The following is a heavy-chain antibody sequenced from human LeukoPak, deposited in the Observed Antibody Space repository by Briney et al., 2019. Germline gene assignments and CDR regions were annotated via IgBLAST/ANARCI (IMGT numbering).Heavy chain of an antibody. CDR3: AKLPVFLGGWYDY. V-gene: IGHV3-23*01. CDR1: GFTFSSYA. J-gene: IGHJ4*02. Sequence: PGGSLRLSCAASGFTFSSYAMSWVRQAPGKGLEWVSVISGSGGSTYYADSVRGRSTISRDNSKNTLFLRMNSLRAEDTAVYYCAKLPVFLGGWYDYWGQGTLVTVSS. D-gene: IGHD6-19*01. CDR2: ISGSGGST.